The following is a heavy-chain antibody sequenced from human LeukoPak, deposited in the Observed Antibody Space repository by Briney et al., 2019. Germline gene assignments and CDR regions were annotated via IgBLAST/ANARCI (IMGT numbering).Heavy chain of an antibody. D-gene: IGHD4-23*01. J-gene: IGHJ4*02. Sequence: HPSETLSLTCTVSGGSISSYYWSWIRQPPGKGLEWIGNIYYSGSTYSSPSLKSRVTISVDTSKKQFSLKLTSVTAADTAVYYCARRAVSGHFDYWGQGTLVTVSS. CDR2: IYYSGST. CDR1: GGSISSYY. CDR3: ARRAVSGHFDY. V-gene: IGHV4-59*04.